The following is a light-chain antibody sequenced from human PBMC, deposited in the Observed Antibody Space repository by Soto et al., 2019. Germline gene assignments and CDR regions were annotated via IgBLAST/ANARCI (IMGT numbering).Light chain of an antibody. J-gene: IGKJ4*01. CDR2: DAS. CDR1: QSVSRY. Sequence: EIVLTQSPATLSLSPGERATLSCRASQSVSRYLAWYQQKPGQAPRLLIYDASNRATGIPARFSGSGSGTDFTLTISSLDPEDFVVYYCQQRSDWPSTFGGGTKVQIK. V-gene: IGKV3-11*01. CDR3: QQRSDWPST.